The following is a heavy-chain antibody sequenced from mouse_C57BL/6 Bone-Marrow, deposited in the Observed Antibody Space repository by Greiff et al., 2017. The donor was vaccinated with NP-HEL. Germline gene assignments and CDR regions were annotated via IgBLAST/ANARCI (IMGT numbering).Heavy chain of an antibody. CDR2: IYPGDGDT. V-gene: IGHV1-80*01. D-gene: IGHD6-2*01. CDR1: GYAFSSYW. CDR3: ARHSLAWFAY. Sequence: VKLMESGAELVKPGASVKISCKASGYAFSSYWMNWVKQRPGKGLEWIGQIYPGDGDTNYNGKFKGKATLTADKSSSTAYMQLSSLTSEDSAVYFCARHSLAWFAYWGQGTLVTVSA. J-gene: IGHJ3*01.